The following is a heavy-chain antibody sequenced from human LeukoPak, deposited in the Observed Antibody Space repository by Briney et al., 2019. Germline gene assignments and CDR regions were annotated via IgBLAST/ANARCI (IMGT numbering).Heavy chain of an antibody. CDR2: IYYSGST. V-gene: IGHV4-39*01. J-gene: IGHJ4*02. D-gene: IGHD6-19*01. CDR3: ARPASGGWYPFDY. CDR1: GGSINRSSYY. Sequence: PSETLSLTCTVSGGSINRSSYYWAWIRQPPGKGLEWIGSIYYSGSTYYNPSLMRRATISVDTSKNQFSLMLSSVTAADTAVYYCARPASGGWYPFDYWGRGILVTVSS.